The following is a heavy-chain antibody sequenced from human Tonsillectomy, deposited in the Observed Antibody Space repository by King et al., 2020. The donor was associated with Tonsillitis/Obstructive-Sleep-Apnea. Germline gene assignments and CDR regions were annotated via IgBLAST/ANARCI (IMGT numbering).Heavy chain of an antibody. CDR1: GGSISSYY. D-gene: IGHD6-13*01. CDR3: TRLGLCYSNRCLADA. V-gene: IGHV4-59*01. J-gene: IGHJ5*02. CDR2: IPYSGST. Sequence: VQLQESGPGLVKPSETLSLTCTVTGGSISSYYWNWIRQPPGKGLEWVGHIPYSGSTTYNPSLKSRATISVDTSKSQLFLKLSSVTAADTALYYRTRLGLCYSNRCLADAWGQGTLVTVAS.